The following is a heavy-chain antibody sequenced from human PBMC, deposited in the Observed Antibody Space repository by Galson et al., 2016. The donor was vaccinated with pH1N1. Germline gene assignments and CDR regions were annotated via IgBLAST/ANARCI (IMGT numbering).Heavy chain of an antibody. D-gene: IGHD1/OR15-1a*01. CDR1: GFTFSSYS. V-gene: IGHV3-48*01. J-gene: IGHJ4*02. CDR3: ARRGINGTDF. Sequence: SLRLSCAASGFTFSSYSMNWVRQAPGKGLEWVSYISSSSSTIYYADSVKGRFTISRDNAKNSLYLQMNSLRAEDTAVYYCARRGINGTDFWGQGTLVTVSS. CDR2: ISSSSSTI.